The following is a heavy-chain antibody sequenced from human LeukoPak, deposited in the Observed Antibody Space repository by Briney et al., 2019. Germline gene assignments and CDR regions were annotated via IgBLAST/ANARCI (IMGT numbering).Heavy chain of an antibody. CDR2: INTDRTVT. CDR3: ATKQWLAPPPDS. Sequence: TLRLSCAASGFTFSKYWMLRVRQAPGKGLESVSRINTDRTVTTYADSVKGRFTVSRDNADNTMFLQMNSVRDEDTAVYYCATKQWLAPPPDSWGQGTPVTVSS. CDR1: GFTFSKYW. V-gene: IGHV3-74*01. J-gene: IGHJ4*02. D-gene: IGHD6-19*01.